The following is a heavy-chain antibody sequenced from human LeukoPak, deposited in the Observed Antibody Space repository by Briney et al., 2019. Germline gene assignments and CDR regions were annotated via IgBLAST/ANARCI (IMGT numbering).Heavy chain of an antibody. CDR3: AKDASIFGVVIRPLY. V-gene: IGHV3-7*01. J-gene: IGHJ4*02. Sequence: GGSLRLSCAASGFTFSIHWMTWVRQAPGKGLEWVANIKEDGSEKYYVDSVKGRFTVSRDNAKDSVYLQMNSLRAEDTAVYYCAKDASIFGVVIRPLYWGQGTLVTVSS. CDR2: IKEDGSEK. D-gene: IGHD3-3*01. CDR1: GFTFSIHW.